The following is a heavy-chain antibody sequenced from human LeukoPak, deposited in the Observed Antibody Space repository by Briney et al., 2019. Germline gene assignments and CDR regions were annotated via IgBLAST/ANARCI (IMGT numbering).Heavy chain of an antibody. CDR3: AKRGRIVGATLSYYFDY. D-gene: IGHD1-26*01. CDR1: GFTFSSYA. V-gene: IGHV3-23*01. CDR2: ISGSGGST. Sequence: GGSLRLSCAASGFTFSSYAMSWVRQAPGKGLEWVSAISGSGGSTYYADSVKGRFTISRDNSKNTLYLQMNSLRAEDTAVYYCAKRGRIVGATLSYYFDYWGQGTLVTVSS. J-gene: IGHJ4*02.